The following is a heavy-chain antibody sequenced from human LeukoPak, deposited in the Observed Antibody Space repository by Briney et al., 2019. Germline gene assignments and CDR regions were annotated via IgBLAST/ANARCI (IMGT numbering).Heavy chain of an antibody. J-gene: IGHJ4*02. V-gene: IGHV3-30*03. CDR2: ISYDGSNE. D-gene: IGHD3-22*01. Sequence: AVISYDGSNEYYVDSVKGRFTISRDNSKNTLYLQTDSLRAEDTAVYYCARAPSGYYPYFDYWGQGTLVTVSS. CDR3: ARAPSGYYPYFDY.